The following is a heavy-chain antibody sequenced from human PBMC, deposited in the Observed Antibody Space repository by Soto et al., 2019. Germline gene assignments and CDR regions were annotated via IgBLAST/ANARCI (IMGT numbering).Heavy chain of an antibody. V-gene: IGHV3-23*01. CDR1: GFTFSSYA. CDR2: ITSTGDRA. CDR3: AKYYMVTRSPFDY. D-gene: IGHD5-18*01. Sequence: EVQLLESGGGLVQPGGSLRLSCAASGFTFSSYAMSWVRQAPGKGREWVSSITSTGDRAYYADSVKGRFTVSRDNSKNTLYLQMNSLRAEDTAVYYCAKYYMVTRSPFDYWGQGTLVTVSS. J-gene: IGHJ4*02.